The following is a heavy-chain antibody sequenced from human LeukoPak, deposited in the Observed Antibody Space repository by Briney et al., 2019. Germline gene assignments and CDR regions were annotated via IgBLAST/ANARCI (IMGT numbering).Heavy chain of an antibody. J-gene: IGHJ4*02. V-gene: IGHV4-59*01. Sequence: ASETLSLTCTVSGGSISSYYWNWIRQPPGKGLEWIGYIYNSGSTNNNPSLKSRVTISVDTSKKQFSLKLSSVTAADTAVYYCARETPYGSGSYPFDYWGQGILVTVSS. CDR3: ARETPYGSGSYPFDY. CDR2: IYNSGST. CDR1: GGSISSYY. D-gene: IGHD3-10*01.